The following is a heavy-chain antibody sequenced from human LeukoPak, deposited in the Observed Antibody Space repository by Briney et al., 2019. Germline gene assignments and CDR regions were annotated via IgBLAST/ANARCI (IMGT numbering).Heavy chain of an antibody. D-gene: IGHD1-26*01. CDR1: GFTFSVYE. CDR3: ARSVGAINY. J-gene: IGHJ4*02. V-gene: IGHV3-48*03. Sequence: GGSLRLSCAASGFTFSVYEMNWVRQAPGKGLEWVSYISDSGSTIYYADSVKGRFTVSRDNAKNSLYLQMNSLRAEDTAVYYCARSVGAINYWGQGTLVTVSS. CDR2: ISDSGSTI.